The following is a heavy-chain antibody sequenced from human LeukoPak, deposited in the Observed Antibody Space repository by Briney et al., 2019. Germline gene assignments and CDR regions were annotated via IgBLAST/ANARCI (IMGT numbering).Heavy chain of an antibody. Sequence: SVTVSCKASGGTFSSYAISWVRQAPGQGLEWMGGIIPIFGTANYAQKFQGRVTITADESTSTAYMELSSLRSEDTAVYYCARESSYDILTGYHHYYYYGMDVWGQGTTVTVSS. CDR1: GGTFSSYA. CDR2: IIPIFGTA. D-gene: IGHD3-9*01. J-gene: IGHJ6*02. CDR3: ARESSYDILTGYHHYYYYGMDV. V-gene: IGHV1-69*13.